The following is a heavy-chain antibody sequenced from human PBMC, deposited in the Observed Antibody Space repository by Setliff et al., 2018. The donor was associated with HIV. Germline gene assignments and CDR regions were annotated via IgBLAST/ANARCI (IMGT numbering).Heavy chain of an antibody. Sequence: ASVKVSCKASGYSFTTSGVSWVRQAPGQGLEWMGWINIRSGNTNYAQKFQGRVTMTTDTSTSTAYMGLRSLRSDDTAVYYCARVGRGAELLWFGEPPVLYYYMDVWGKGTTVTVSS. V-gene: IGHV1-18*01. CDR2: INIRSGNT. CDR3: ARVGRGAELLWFGEPPVLYYYMDV. CDR1: GYSFTTSG. D-gene: IGHD3-10*01. J-gene: IGHJ6*03.